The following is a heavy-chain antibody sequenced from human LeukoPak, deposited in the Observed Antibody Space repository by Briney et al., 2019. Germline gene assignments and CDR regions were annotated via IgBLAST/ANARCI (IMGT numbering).Heavy chain of an antibody. CDR1: GDSVSSNSAT. CDR3: GRVSSPWSPRDAFDI. Sequence: SQTLSLTCAISGDSVSSNSATWNWIRQSPSRGLEWLGRTYYKSKWYNDYAVSVKSRITINSDTSKNQFSLQLNSVTPADTAVYYCGRVSSPWSPRDAFDIWGQGTMVTVSP. D-gene: IGHD1-26*01. CDR2: TYYKSKWYN. J-gene: IGHJ3*02. V-gene: IGHV6-1*01.